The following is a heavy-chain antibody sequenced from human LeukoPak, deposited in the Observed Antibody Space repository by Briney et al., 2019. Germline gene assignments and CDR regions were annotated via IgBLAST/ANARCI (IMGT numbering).Heavy chain of an antibody. Sequence: ASVKVSCKVSGYTLTELSMHWVRQAPGKGLEWMGGSDPEDGETIYAQKFQGRVTMTEDTSTDTAYMELSSLRSEDTAVYYCATVPQWEHRRFDPWGQGTLVTVSS. CDR1: GYTLTELS. CDR2: SDPEDGET. J-gene: IGHJ5*02. D-gene: IGHD1-26*01. CDR3: ATVPQWEHRRFDP. V-gene: IGHV1-24*01.